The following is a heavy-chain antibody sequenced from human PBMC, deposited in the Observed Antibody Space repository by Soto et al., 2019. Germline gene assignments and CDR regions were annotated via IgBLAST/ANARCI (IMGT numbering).Heavy chain of an antibody. CDR3: AREGSGDAYSAGGAMDC. J-gene: IGHJ4*02. Sequence: QVQLVESGGDVVQPGRSLRLSCETSGFSFSSYVLHWVRQAPGKGLEWVAVLSYYERDEYYADSVKGRFTISRDNSKNTLYLQMNSLRTEDTAVYYCAREGSGDAYSAGGAMDCWGQGTLVTVSS. CDR2: LSYYERDE. D-gene: IGHD4-4*01. V-gene: IGHV3-30*04. CDR1: GFSFSSYV.